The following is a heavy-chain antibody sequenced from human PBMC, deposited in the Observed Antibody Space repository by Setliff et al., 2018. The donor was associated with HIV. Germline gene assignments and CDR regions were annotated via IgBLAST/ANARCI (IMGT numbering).Heavy chain of an antibody. V-gene: IGHV4-28*06. D-gene: IGHD3-9*01. CDR3: AKTIGGYFDIFDN. Sequence: SETLSLTCTVSGCSISTSNWWGWIRQTPGKGLEWIGYIYYSGSTNYNPPLKSRVTMSLDTSKNQFSLKLNSVTALDTAVYYCAKTIGGYFDIFDNWGQGTLVTVSS. CDR2: IYYSGST. J-gene: IGHJ4*02. CDR1: GCSISTSNW.